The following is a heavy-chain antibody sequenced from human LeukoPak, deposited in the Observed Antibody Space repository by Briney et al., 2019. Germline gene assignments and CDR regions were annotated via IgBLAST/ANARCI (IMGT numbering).Heavy chain of an antibody. V-gene: IGHV1-46*01. CDR1: GYTFTSYY. J-gene: IGHJ6*02. CDR2: INPSGGST. Sequence: GASVKVSCKASGYTFTSYYMHWVRQAPGQGLEWMGIINPSGGSTSYAQKFQGRVTMTGDTSTSTVYMELSSLRSEDTAVYYCARDGYELYYYYGMDVWGQGTTVTVSS. D-gene: IGHD5-12*01. CDR3: ARDGYELYYYYGMDV.